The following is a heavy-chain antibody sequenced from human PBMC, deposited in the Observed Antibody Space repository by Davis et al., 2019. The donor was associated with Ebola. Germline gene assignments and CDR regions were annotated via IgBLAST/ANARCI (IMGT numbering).Heavy chain of an antibody. CDR3: ARANSSGYYYPRANAFDI. CDR1: GGPISGYY. CDR2: IYYSGST. D-gene: IGHD3-22*01. Sequence: SETLSLTCTVSGGPISGYYWSWIRQPPGKGLEWIGYIYYSGSTYYNPSLKSRVTISVDTSKNQFSLKLSSVTAADTAVYYCARANSSGYYYPRANAFDIWGQGTMVTVSS. J-gene: IGHJ3*02. V-gene: IGHV4-30-4*01.